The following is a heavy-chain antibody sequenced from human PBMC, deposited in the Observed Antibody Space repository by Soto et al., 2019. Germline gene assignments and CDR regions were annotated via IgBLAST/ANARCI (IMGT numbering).Heavy chain of an antibody. D-gene: IGHD3-3*01. CDR1: GYTLTELS. V-gene: IGHV1-24*01. J-gene: IGHJ3*02. CDR2: FDPEDGET. CDR3: ATVWSGYASRNAFDI. Sequence: ASVKVSCKVSGYTLTELSMHWVRQAPGKGLEWMGGFDPEDGETIYAQKFQGRVTMTEDTSTDTAYMELSSLRSEDTAVYYCATVWSGYASRNAFDIWGQGTMVTGSS.